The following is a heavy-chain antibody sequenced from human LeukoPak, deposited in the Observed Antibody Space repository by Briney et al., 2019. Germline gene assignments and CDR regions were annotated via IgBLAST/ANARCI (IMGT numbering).Heavy chain of an antibody. CDR3: ARGRGGYDILTGYPEFDY. D-gene: IGHD3-9*01. CDR1: GGSISSYY. V-gene: IGHV4-4*09. Sequence: SETLSLTCTVSGGSISSYYWSWIRQPPGKGLEWIGYIYTSGSTNYNPSLKSRVTISVDTSKNQFSLKLSSVTAADTAVYYCARGRGGYDILTGYPEFDYWGQGTLVTVSS. CDR2: IYTSGST. J-gene: IGHJ4*02.